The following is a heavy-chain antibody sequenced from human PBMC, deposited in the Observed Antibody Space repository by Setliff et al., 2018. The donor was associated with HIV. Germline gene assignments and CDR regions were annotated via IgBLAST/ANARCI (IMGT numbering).Heavy chain of an antibody. Sequence: PSETLSLTCTVSGGSISSYYWSWIRQPPGKGLEWIGYIYYSGSTNYNPSLKSRVTISVDTSKNQFSLKLSSVTAADAALYYCARGSRGYSYAYYYYMDVWGKGNTVTVSS. CDR3: ARGSRGYSYAYYYYMDV. V-gene: IGHV4-59*01. J-gene: IGHJ6*03. CDR1: GGSISSYY. CDR2: IYYSGST. D-gene: IGHD5-18*01.